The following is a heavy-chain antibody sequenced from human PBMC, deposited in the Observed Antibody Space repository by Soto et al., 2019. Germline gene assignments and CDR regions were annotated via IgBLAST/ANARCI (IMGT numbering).Heavy chain of an antibody. CDR3: ARGIRASGGYYYYYMDV. Sequence: QVQLQQWGAGLLKPSETLSLTCAVYGGSFSGYYWSWIRQPPGKGLEWIGEINHSGSTNYNPSLKSRVTISVDTSKNQFSLKLSSVTAADTAVYYCARGIRASGGYYYYYMDVWGKGTTVTVS. J-gene: IGHJ6*03. D-gene: IGHD3-10*01. CDR1: GGSFSGYY. CDR2: INHSGST. V-gene: IGHV4-34*01.